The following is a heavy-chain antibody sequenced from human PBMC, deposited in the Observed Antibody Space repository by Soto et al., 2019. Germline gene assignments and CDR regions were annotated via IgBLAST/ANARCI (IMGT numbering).Heavy chain of an antibody. D-gene: IGHD6-13*01. CDR3: TRGYSTQHDY. CDR1: GFTFSSYW. J-gene: IGHJ4*02. V-gene: IGHV3-74*01. CDR2: INGDGSAT. Sequence: GGSLRLSCAASGFTFSSYWMHWVRQVPGKGLVWVSRINGDGSATSYADSVKGRFTTSRDNAKNTLYLQMSTLRVEDTAVYYCTRGYSTQHDYWGQGTLVTVSS.